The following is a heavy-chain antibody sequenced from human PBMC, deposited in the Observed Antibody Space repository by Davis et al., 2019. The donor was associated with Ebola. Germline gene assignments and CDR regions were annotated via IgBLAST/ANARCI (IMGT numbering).Heavy chain of an antibody. J-gene: IGHJ4*02. CDR1: GGTFSSYA. D-gene: IGHD5-24*01. Sequence: AASVKVSCKASGGTFSSYAISWVRQAPGQGLEWMGGIIPIFGTANYAQKFQGRVTITADESTSTAYMELSSLGSEDTAVYYCGRGRRDGYNWPHFDYWGQGTLVTVSS. CDR3: GRGRRDGYNWPHFDY. V-gene: IGHV1-69*13. CDR2: IIPIFGTA.